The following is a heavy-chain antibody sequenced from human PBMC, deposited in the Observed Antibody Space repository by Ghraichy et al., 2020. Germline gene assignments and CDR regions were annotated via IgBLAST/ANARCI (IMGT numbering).Heavy chain of an antibody. CDR3: TTGGYL. J-gene: IGHJ5*02. V-gene: IGHV3-15*01. CDR1: GFTFSNAW. D-gene: IGHD5-12*01. CDR2: IKSKTDDETT. Sequence: GALRLSCAASGFTFSNAWMSWVRQAPGKGLEWVGRIKSKTDDETTDYAAPVKGRFTMSRDDSKNTLYLQMNSLKTEDTAVYYCTTGGYLWGQGTLVTVSS.